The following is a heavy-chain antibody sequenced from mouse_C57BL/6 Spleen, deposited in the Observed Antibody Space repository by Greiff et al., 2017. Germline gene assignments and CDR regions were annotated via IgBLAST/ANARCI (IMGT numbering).Heavy chain of an antibody. V-gene: IGHV5-9-1*02. CDR1: GFTFSSYA. Sequence: EVHLVVSGEGLVKPGGSLKLFCAASGFTFSSYAMSWVRQTPEKRLEWVAYISSGGDYIYYAVTVKGRFTISRDNARNTLYLQMSSLKSEDTAMYYCTITVVAPYYAMDFWGQGTSDTVSS. CDR2: ISSGGDYI. D-gene: IGHD1-1*01. CDR3: TITVVAPYYAMDF. J-gene: IGHJ4*01.